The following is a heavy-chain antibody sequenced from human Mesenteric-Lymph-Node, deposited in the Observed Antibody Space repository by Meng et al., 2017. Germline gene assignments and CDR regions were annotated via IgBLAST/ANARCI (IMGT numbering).Heavy chain of an antibody. J-gene: IGHJ4*02. V-gene: IGHV3-33*01. D-gene: IGHD3-10*01. CDR3: ARGVSYYGSGSYFDY. CDR2: IWYDGSNK. CDR1: GFTFSSYG. Sequence: GESLKISCAASGFTFSSYGMHWVRQAPGKGLEWVAVIWYDGSNKYYADSVKGRFTISRDNSKNTLYLQMNSLRAEDTAVYYCARGVSYYGSGSYFDYWGQGTLVTVSS.